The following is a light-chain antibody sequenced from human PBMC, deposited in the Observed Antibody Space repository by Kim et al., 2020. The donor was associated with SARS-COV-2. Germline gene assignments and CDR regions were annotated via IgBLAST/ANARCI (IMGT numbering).Light chain of an antibody. CDR2: DAS. J-gene: IGKJ5*01. CDR1: QSVSSY. CDR3: QQRSNWPSIT. Sequence: SPGERTTLSCRASQSVSSYLAWYQQKPGTAARLLIYDASNRATGIPARFSGSGSGTDFTLTISSLEPEDFAVYYCQQRSNWPSITFGQGTRLEIK. V-gene: IGKV3-11*01.